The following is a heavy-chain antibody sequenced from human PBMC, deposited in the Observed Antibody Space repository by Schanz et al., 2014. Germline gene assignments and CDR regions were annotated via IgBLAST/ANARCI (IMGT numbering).Heavy chain of an antibody. D-gene: IGHD2-21*01. V-gene: IGHV1-3*01. CDR1: GYTFTSYS. CDR3: ARDRLECGAECYSVEVFEI. CDR2: INVGNGNM. J-gene: IGHJ4*02. Sequence: QVQLVQSGAEVKKPGASVKVSCKASGYTFTSYSIHWVRQAPGQGLEWMGWINVGNGNMKYSQKFQGRVTITRDTSRSTVYMELSSLRSEDTAVYYCARDRLECGAECYSVEVFEIWGQGTLVIVSS.